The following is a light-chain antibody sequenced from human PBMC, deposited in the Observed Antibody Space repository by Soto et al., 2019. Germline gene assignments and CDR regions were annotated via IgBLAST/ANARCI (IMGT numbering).Light chain of an antibody. CDR1: QSISGY. J-gene: IGKJ1*01. V-gene: IGKV1-39*01. Sequence: DIQMTQSPSSLSASVGDRVTITCRASQSISGYLNWYQQKPGRAPKLLIYAVSSLKSGVPSRFSGSGSGTDFTLTISSLQPEDFATYYCQQSYNSPWTFGQGPKVDIK. CDR2: AVS. CDR3: QQSYNSPWT.